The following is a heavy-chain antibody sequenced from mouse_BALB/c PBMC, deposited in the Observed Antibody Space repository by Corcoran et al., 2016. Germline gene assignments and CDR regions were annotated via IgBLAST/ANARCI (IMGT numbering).Heavy chain of an antibody. Sequence: EVQLQQFGTELVKPGASVKISCKASGYTFTDYNMDWVKQNHGKSLEWIGDINPNYDTTSYNQKFKGKATLTVHKSSSTAYMELRSLTSEDTAVHYCARKDYYCSSYWFAYWGQGTLVTVSA. V-gene: IGHV1-18*01. D-gene: IGHD1-1*01. CDR3: ARKDYYCSSYWFAY. CDR1: GYTFTDYN. J-gene: IGHJ3*01. CDR2: INPNYDTT.